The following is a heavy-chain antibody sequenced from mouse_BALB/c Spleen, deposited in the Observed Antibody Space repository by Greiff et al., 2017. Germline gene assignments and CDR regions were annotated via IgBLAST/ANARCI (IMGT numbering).Heavy chain of an antibody. Sequence: DVKLVESGPSLVKPSQTLSLTCSVTGDSITSGYWNWIRKFPGNKLEYMGYISYSGSTYYNPSLKSRISITRDTSKNQYYLQLNSVTTEDTATYYCARRHNYGSNPFDYWGQGTTLTVSS. CDR1: GDSITSGY. CDR2: ISYSGST. J-gene: IGHJ2*01. D-gene: IGHD1-1*01. V-gene: IGHV3-8*02. CDR3: ARRHNYGSNPFDY.